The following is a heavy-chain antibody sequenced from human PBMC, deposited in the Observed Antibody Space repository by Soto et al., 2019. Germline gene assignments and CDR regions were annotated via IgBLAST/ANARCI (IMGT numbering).Heavy chain of an antibody. J-gene: IGHJ6*02. D-gene: IGHD2-21*01. CDR2: IYYSGTT. V-gene: IGHV4-31*03. CDR3: AASCVACGGFNYYGMDV. CDR1: GVSISSGVYY. Sequence: SDTLSLTCTVSGVSISSGVYYWYWIRQHPGKGLEWIGYIYYSGTTYYNPSLKSRVTISVDTSKNQFSLKLSSVTAADTAVYYCAASCVACGGFNYYGMDVWGQGTTVT.